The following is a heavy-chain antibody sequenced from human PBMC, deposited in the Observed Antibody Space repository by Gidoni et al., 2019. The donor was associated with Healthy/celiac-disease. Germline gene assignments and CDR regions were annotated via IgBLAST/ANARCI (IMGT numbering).Heavy chain of an antibody. CDR3: AKQQQLVFGPFDY. D-gene: IGHD6-6*01. CDR1: GFTFSSYG. Sequence: QVQLVESGGGVVQPGRSLRLSCAASGFTFSSYGMHWVRQAPGKGLEWVAVISYDGSNKYYADSVKGRFTISRDNSKNTLYLQMNSLRAEDTAVYYCAKQQQLVFGPFDYWGQGTLVTVSS. V-gene: IGHV3-30*18. J-gene: IGHJ4*02. CDR2: ISYDGSNK.